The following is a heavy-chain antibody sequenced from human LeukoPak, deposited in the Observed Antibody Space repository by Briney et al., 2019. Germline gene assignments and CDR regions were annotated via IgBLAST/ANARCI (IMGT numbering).Heavy chain of an antibody. V-gene: IGHV1-18*01. CDR1: GYTFTSYG. CDR3: AREVYSSSKGDAFDI. J-gene: IGHJ3*02. CDR2: ISAYNGNT. D-gene: IGHD6-6*01. Sequence: GASVKVSCKASGYTFTSYGISWVRQAPGQGLEWMGWISAYNGNTNYAQKFQGRVTITRNTSISTAYMELSSLRSEDTAVYYCAREVYSSSKGDAFDIWGQGTMVTVSS.